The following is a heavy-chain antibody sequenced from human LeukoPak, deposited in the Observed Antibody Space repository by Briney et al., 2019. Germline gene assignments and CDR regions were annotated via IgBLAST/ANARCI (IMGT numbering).Heavy chain of an antibody. CDR1: GGTFSSYA. V-gene: IGHV1-69*06. D-gene: IGHD2-2*01. CDR2: IIPIFGTA. J-gene: IGHJ4*02. Sequence: SVKVSCKASGGTFSSYAISWVRQAPGQGLEWMGGIIPIFGTANYAQKFQGRVTITADKSTSTAYMELSSLRSEDTAVFYCARAQLGYQLLLDYWGQGTLVTVSS. CDR3: ARAQLGYQLLLDY.